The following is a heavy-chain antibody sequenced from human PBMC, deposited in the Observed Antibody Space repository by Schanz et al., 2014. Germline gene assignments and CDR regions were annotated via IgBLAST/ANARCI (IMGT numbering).Heavy chain of an antibody. V-gene: IGHV3-48*01. D-gene: IGHD3-3*01. CDR3: VRDSFFAFDY. CDR2: ISDSGTYT. Sequence: EVQLVESGGGLVQPGGSLRLSCAASGITFSSHSFNWVRQAPGKGLEWLSYISDSGTYTNYADSVKGRFTMSRDNAKNSVFLQMNSLRAEDTAVYYCVRDSFFAFDYWGQGTLVTVSS. CDR1: GITFSSHS. J-gene: IGHJ4*02.